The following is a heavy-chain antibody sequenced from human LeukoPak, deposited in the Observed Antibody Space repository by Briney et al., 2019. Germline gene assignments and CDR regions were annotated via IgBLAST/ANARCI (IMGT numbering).Heavy chain of an antibody. Sequence: SHTLSLTCSVSAGSTSSGCYYWSWIRQYPGKGLAGIGYVRRRGTTYYNPSLKGRVAMSVDTSKNQFSLKFDSVTAADTAIYYCARQIPNGPLDSWGQGTLVSVSS. J-gene: IGHJ5*01. V-gene: IGHV4-31*03. CDR3: ARQIPNGPLDS. CDR1: AGSTSSGCYY. CDR2: VRRRGTT.